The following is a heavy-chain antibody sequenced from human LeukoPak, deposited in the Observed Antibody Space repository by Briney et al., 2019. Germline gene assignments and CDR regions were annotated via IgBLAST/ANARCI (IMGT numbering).Heavy chain of an antibody. Sequence: PGGSLRLSCAASGFTFKLFGMNWVRQAPGEGLEWVGRIKSKTDGETTDYAAPVKGRFTISRDDSKNTLYLQMNSLKTEDTAVYYCTTVYSDSSGYYFNYCDYWGQGTLVTVST. CDR3: TTVYSDSSGYYFNYCDY. CDR2: IKSKTDGETT. J-gene: IGHJ4*02. D-gene: IGHD3-22*01. V-gene: IGHV3-15*01. CDR1: GFTFKLFG.